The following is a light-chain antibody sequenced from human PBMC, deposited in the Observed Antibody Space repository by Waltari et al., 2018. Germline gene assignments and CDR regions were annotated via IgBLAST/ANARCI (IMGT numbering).Light chain of an antibody. Sequence: QSVLTQPPPASGTPAPRVTISCSGHSPNIGSNFVYWYQHPPGTAPTLLIYRNTQRPSGVPDRFSGSKSGTSASLAISGLRSEDEADYYCAACDDSLSGPVFGGGTKLTVL. V-gene: IGLV1-47*01. CDR2: RNT. CDR3: AACDDSLSGPV. J-gene: IGLJ2*01. CDR1: SPNIGSNF.